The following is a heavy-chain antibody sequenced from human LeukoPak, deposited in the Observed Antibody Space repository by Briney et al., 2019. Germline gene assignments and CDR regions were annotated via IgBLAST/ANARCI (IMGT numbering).Heavy chain of an antibody. J-gene: IGHJ6*03. Sequence: GGSLRLSCAASGFTFSSYGMHWVRQAPGKGLEWVAFIRYDGSNKYYADSVKGRFTISRDNSKNTLYLQMNSLRAEDTAVYYCAKDLFNSEGATYMDVWGKGTTVTVSS. V-gene: IGHV3-30*02. CDR2: IRYDGSNK. CDR3: AKDLFNSEGATYMDV. CDR1: GFTFSSYG. D-gene: IGHD1-26*01.